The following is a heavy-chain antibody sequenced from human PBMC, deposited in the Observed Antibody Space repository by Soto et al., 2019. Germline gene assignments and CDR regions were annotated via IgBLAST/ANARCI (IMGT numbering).Heavy chain of an antibody. V-gene: IGHV3-74*01. CDR3: ARGLYGDSVGYDH. J-gene: IGHJ4*02. D-gene: IGHD4-17*01. CDR1: GFTFSSYY. Sequence: EVQLVESGGGLVQPGGSLRLSCAASGFTFSSYYMHWVRQAPGKGLVWVSRISNDGSSTIYAESVRGRFTISRDSAKNTLSLQMNSLSAEDTAVYYCARGLYGDSVGYDHWDQGTLVTVSS. CDR2: ISNDGSST.